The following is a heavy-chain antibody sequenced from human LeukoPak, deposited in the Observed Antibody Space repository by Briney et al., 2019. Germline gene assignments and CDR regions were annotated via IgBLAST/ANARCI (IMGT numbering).Heavy chain of an antibody. CDR1: GFTFSSYA. J-gene: IGHJ6*04. D-gene: IGHD5-24*01. CDR2: ISSNGGST. Sequence: GGSLRLSCAASGFTFSSYAMHWVRQAPGKGLEYVSAISSNGGSTYCANSVKGRFTISRDNSKNTLYLQMGSLRAEDMAVYYCARDPSPRVGWVMDVWGKGTTVTVSS. CDR3: ARDPSPRVGWVMDV. V-gene: IGHV3-64*01.